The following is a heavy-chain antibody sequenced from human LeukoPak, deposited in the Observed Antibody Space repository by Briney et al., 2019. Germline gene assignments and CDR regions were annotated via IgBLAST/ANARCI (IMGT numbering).Heavy chain of an antibody. V-gene: IGHV3-7*01. J-gene: IGHJ4*02. CDR2: IKQDGSEK. D-gene: IGHD1-26*01. Sequence: GGSLRLSCAASGFTSSSYWMTWVSQTPGKGLEWVASIKQDGSEKYFWDSVKGRFTISRDNAKNSLYLQMNSLRAEDTAVYYCTRDTGGSGSYPDYWGQGTLVTVSS. CDR3: TRDTGGSGSYPDY. CDR1: GFTSSSYW.